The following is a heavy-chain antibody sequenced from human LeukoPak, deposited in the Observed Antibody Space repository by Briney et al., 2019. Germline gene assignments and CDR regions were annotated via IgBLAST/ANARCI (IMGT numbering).Heavy chain of an antibody. CDR2: IYHSGST. J-gene: IGHJ6*03. V-gene: IGHV4-38-2*02. CDR3: ARGLYSSSWYGLGYYYYMDV. D-gene: IGHD6-13*01. Sequence: SETLSLTCTVSGYSISSGYYWGWIRQPPGKGLEWIGSIYHSGSTYYNPSLKSRVTISVDTSKNQFSLKLSSVTAADTAVYYCARGLYSSSWYGLGYYYYMDVWGKGTTVTISS. CDR1: GYSISSGYY.